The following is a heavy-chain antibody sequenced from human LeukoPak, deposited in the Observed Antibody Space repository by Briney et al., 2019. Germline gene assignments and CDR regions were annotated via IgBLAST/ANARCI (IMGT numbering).Heavy chain of an antibody. CDR2: ISWNSGSI. CDR1: GFTFDDYA. Sequence: GGSLRLSCAASGFTFDDYAMHWVRQAPGKGLEWVSGISWNSGSIGYADSVKGRFTISRDNAKNSLYLQMNSLRAEGTALYYCAKDRIGYCSSTSCSAPFDYWGQGTLVTVSS. J-gene: IGHJ4*02. V-gene: IGHV3-9*01. D-gene: IGHD2-2*01. CDR3: AKDRIGYCSSTSCSAPFDY.